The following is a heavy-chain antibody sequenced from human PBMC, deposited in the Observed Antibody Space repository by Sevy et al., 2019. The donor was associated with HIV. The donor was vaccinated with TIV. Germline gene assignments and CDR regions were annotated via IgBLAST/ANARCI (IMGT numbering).Heavy chain of an antibody. Sequence: GGSLRLSCAASGFTFDDYAMHWVRQAPGKGLEWVSGISWNSGSIGYADSVKGRITISRDNAKNSLYLQMNSLRAEDTALYYCAKSARTADYYYYGMDVWGQGTTVTVSS. D-gene: IGHD4-17*01. CDR2: ISWNSGSI. CDR3: AKSARTADYYYYGMDV. V-gene: IGHV3-9*01. CDR1: GFTFDDYA. J-gene: IGHJ6*02.